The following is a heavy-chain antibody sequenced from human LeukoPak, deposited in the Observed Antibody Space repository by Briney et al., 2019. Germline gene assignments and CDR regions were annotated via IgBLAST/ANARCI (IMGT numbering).Heavy chain of an antibody. V-gene: IGHV3-9*01. CDR2: ISWNSGSI. Sequence: GGSLRLSCAASGFTFYDYTMHWVRQAPGEGLEWVSGISWNSGSIGYADSVKGRFTISRDNAKNSLYLQMNSLRAEDTALYYCAKAPYYYGMDVWGQGTTVTVSS. CDR1: GFTFYDYT. J-gene: IGHJ6*02. CDR3: AKAPYYYGMDV.